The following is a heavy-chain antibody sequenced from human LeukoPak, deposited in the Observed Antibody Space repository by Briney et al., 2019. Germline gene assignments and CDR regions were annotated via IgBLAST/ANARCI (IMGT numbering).Heavy chain of an antibody. V-gene: IGHV4-59*01. J-gene: IGHJ5*02. CDR3: ARESRLLRFGELLSWFDP. D-gene: IGHD3-10*01. Sequence: SETLSLTCTVSGGSISTYYWSWIRQPPGKGLEWIGYIYYSGSTNYNPSLKRRVTISVDTSKNQFSLKLSSVTAADTAVYYCARESRLLRFGELLSWFDPWGQGTLVTFSS. CDR1: GGSISTYY. CDR2: IYYSGST.